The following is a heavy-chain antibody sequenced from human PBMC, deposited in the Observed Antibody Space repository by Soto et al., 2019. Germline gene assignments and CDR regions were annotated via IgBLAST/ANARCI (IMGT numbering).Heavy chain of an antibody. CDR2: IIPILGIA. V-gene: IGHV1-69*08. CDR1: GGTFSSYT. CDR3: ARDACRGGSCVETEGAFDI. D-gene: IGHD2-15*01. J-gene: IGHJ3*02. Sequence: QVQLVQSGAEVKKPGSSVKVSCKASGGTFSSYTISWVRQAPGQGLEWMGRIIPILGIANYAQKFQGRVTITADKSTSTAYMELSSLRSEDTAVYYCARDACRGGSCVETEGAFDIWGQGTMVTVSS.